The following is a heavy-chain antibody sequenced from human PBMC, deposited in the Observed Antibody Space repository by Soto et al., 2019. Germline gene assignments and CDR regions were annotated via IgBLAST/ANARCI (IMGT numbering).Heavy chain of an antibody. D-gene: IGHD3-16*01. CDR1: GGSISSGGYY. V-gene: IGHV4-31*03. Sequence: PSETLSLTCTVSGGSISSGGYYWSWIRQHPGKGLEWIGYIYYSGSTYYNPSLKSRVTISVDTSKNQFSLKLSSVTAADTAVYYCARDGGGSLSWSHPSYGMDVWGQGTTVTVSS. J-gene: IGHJ6*02. CDR3: ARDGGGSLSWSHPSYGMDV. CDR2: IYYSGST.